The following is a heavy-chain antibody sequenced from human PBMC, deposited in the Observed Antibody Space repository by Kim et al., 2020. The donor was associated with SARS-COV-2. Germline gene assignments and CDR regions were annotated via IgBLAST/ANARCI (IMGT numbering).Heavy chain of an antibody. V-gene: IGHV1-58*02. CDR2: IVVGSGNT. J-gene: IGHJ5*02. Sequence: SVKVSCKASGFTFTSSAMQWVRQARGQRLEWIGWIVVGSGNTNYAQNFQERVTITRDMSTSTAYMELSSLRSEDTAVYYCAASIDYYGSGNYYFDLFDPWGQGTLVTVSS. CDR3: AASIDYYGSGNYYFDLFDP. D-gene: IGHD3-10*01. CDR1: GFTFTSSA.